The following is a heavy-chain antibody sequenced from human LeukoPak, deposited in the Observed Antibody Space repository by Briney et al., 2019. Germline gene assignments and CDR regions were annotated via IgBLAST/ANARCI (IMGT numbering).Heavy chain of an antibody. CDR1: GYTFTGYY. V-gene: IGHV1-2*02. CDR2: INPNSGGT. J-gene: IGHJ4*02. D-gene: IGHD5-18*01. Sequence: ASVKVSCKASGYTFTGYYMHWVRQAPGQGLEWMGWINPNSGGTNYAQKFQGRVTMTRDTSISTAYMELSRLRSDDTAVYYCARVEDTAMGEFDYWGQGTLVTVSS. CDR3: ARVEDTAMGEFDY.